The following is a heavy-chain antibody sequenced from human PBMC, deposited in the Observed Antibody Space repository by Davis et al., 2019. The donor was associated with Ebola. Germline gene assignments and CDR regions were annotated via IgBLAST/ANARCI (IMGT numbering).Heavy chain of an antibody. D-gene: IGHD3-16*01. J-gene: IGHJ5*02. Sequence: MPSETLSLTCTVSGGSIGSYYWTWIRQPPGKGLEWMGHLFYGGSPNYNPSLKSRVTISLDTSKNQLSLRLISVTAADTAVYYCARLSPLGLRLGETYNWFDPWGPGTLVTVSS. V-gene: IGHV4-59*01. CDR2: LFYGGSP. CDR1: GGSIGSYY. CDR3: ARLSPLGLRLGETYNWFDP.